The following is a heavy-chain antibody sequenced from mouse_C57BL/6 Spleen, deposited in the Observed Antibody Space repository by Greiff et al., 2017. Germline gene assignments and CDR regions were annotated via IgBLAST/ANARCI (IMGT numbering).Heavy chain of an antibody. V-gene: IGHV14-2*01. D-gene: IGHD1-1*01. CDR3: ARIYYYGSSYVPWFAY. J-gene: IGHJ3*01. CDR2: IDPEDGET. CDR1: GFNIKDYY. Sequence: VHVKQSGAELVKPGASVKLSCTASGFNIKDYYMHWVKQRTEQGLEWIGRIDPEDGETTYAPKFQGKATITADTSSNTAYLQLSSLTSEDTAVYYCARIYYYGSSYVPWFAYWGQGTLVTVSA.